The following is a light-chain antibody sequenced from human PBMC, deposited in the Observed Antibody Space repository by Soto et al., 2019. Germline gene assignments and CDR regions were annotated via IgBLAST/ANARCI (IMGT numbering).Light chain of an antibody. CDR2: EGS. V-gene: IGLV2-23*01. J-gene: IGLJ2*01. CDR3: CSYAGSSTSHVV. CDR1: SSDVGSYNL. Sequence: QSALTQPASVSGSPGHSITISCTGTSSDVGSYNLVSWYQQHPGKAPKLMIYEGSKRPSGVSNRFSGSKSGNTASLTISGLQAEDEADYYCCSYAGSSTSHVVFGGGTKVTVL.